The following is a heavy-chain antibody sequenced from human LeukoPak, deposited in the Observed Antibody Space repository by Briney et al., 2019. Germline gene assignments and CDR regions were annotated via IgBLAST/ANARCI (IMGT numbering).Heavy chain of an antibody. CDR3: ARAVVVPAANPFDP. Sequence: PETLSLTCTVSGGSISSYYWSWIRQPPGKGLEWIGYIYYSGSTYYNPSLKSRVTISVDTSKNQFSLKLSSVTAADTAVYYCARAVVVPAANPFDPWAREPWSPSPQ. CDR2: IYYSGST. V-gene: IGHV4-59*12. CDR1: GGSISSYY. J-gene: IGHJ5*02. D-gene: IGHD2-2*01.